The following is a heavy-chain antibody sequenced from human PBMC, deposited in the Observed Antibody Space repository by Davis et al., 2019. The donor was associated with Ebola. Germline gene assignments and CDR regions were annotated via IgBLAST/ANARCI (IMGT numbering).Heavy chain of an antibody. Sequence: PGGSLRLSCAASGFTFSSYAMHWVRQAPGKGLEWVSGISWNSGSIGYADSVKGRFTISRDNAKNSLYLQMNSLRAEDTALYYCAKADDIVVVPAAGGYFDYWGQGTLVTVSS. D-gene: IGHD2-2*01. CDR1: GFTFSSYA. CDR2: ISWNSGSI. V-gene: IGHV3-9*01. CDR3: AKADDIVVVPAAGGYFDY. J-gene: IGHJ4*02.